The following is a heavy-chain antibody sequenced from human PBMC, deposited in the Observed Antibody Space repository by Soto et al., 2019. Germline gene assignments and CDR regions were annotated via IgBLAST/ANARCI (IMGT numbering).Heavy chain of an antibody. CDR3: ARPAGGHSYYFDY. Sequence: SETLSLTCDVSSYPGAAGQYWGWIRQPPGKGLEWIGSIYYSGSTYYNPSLKSRVTISVDTSKNQFSLKLSSVTAADTAVYYCARPAGGHSYYFDYWGQGTLVTVSS. CDR2: IYYSGST. CDR1: SYPGAAGQY. D-gene: IGHD5-18*01. V-gene: IGHV4-38-2*01. J-gene: IGHJ4*02.